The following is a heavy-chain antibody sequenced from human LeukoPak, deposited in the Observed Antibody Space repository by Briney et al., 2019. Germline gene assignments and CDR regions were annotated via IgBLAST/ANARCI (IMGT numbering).Heavy chain of an antibody. Sequence: PGGPLRLSFAASRFTFSSYERNGFRQAPGKGLEWVSYISGSGIKHYADSVKGRFTISRDNAKNSLYLQMNSLRVEDTAVYYCAREDTGVAFDIWGQGTTVTV. D-gene: IGHD2-8*01. CDR2: ISGSGIK. CDR1: RFTFSSYE. CDR3: AREDTGVAFDI. V-gene: IGHV3-48*03. J-gene: IGHJ3*02.